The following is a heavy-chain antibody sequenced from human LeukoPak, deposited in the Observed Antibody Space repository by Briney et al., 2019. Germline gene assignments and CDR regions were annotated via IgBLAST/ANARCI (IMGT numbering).Heavy chain of an antibody. V-gene: IGHV1-18*01. D-gene: IGHD3-3*01. CDR2: ISAYNGDT. Sequence: ASVKVSCKASGYTFTSYGISWVRQAPGQGLEWMGWISAYNGDTNYAQKLQGRVTMTTDTSTSTAYMELRSLRSDDTAVYYCARVGPIRFLEWLSALYWGQGTLVTVSS. J-gene: IGHJ4*02. CDR3: ARVGPIRFLEWLSALY. CDR1: GYTFTSYG.